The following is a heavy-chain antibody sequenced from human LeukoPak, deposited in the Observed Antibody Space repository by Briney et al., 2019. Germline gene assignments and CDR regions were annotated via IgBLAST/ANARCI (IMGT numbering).Heavy chain of an antibody. J-gene: IGHJ6*03. V-gene: IGHV4-61*02. Sequence: PSETLSLTCTVSGGSISSGSYYWSWIRQPAGKGLEWIGRTYTSGSTNYNPSLKSRVTISVDTSKNQFSLKLSSVTAADTAVYYCARDPEYSSSIYYYYYMDVWGKGTTVTVSS. CDR1: GGSISSGSYY. CDR2: TYTSGST. D-gene: IGHD6-6*01. CDR3: ARDPEYSSSIYYYYYMDV.